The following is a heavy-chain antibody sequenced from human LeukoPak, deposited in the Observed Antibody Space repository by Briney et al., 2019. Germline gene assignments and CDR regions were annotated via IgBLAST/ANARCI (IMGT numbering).Heavy chain of an antibody. CDR1: GYTFTRYY. D-gene: IGHD3-10*01. CDR3: ARGVRIEGSGSYEGPFFDY. Sequence: ASVKVSCKASGYTFTRYYMHWVRQAPGQGLEWMGIINPSGGSASYAQKFQGRVTMIRDTSTSTVYMELSSLRSEDTAVYYCARGVRIEGSGSYEGPFFDYWGQGTLVTVSS. CDR2: INPSGGSA. J-gene: IGHJ4*02. V-gene: IGHV1-46*01.